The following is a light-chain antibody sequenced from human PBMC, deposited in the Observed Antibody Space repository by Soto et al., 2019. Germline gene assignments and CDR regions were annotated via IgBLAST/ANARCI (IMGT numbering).Light chain of an antibody. CDR1: QRISNL. J-gene: IGKJ5*01. Sequence: DIQMTQSPSTLSASVGDRVTITCRASQRISNLLAWYQQRPGRAPTLLIYKASTLESGVPSRFSGSGSGTEFSLTISSLQPDDFAAYYCQQYQSYPLTFGQGTRLEIK. V-gene: IGKV1-5*03. CDR3: QQYQSYPLT. CDR2: KAS.